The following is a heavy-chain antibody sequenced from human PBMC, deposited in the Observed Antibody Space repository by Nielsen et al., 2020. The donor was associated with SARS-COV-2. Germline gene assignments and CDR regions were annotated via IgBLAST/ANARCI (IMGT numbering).Heavy chain of an antibody. V-gene: IGHV3-30-3*01. CDR1: GFTFSSYA. CDR2: ISYDGSNK. Sequence: GESLKISCAASGFTFSSYAMHWVRQAPGKGLEWVAVISYDGSNKYYADSVKGRFTISRDNSKNTLYPQMNSLRAEDTAVYYCARGVWFGETTDVDPVIVTKFDPWGQGTLVTVSS. D-gene: IGHD3-10*01. J-gene: IGHJ5*02. CDR3: ARGVWFGETTDVDPVIVTKFDP.